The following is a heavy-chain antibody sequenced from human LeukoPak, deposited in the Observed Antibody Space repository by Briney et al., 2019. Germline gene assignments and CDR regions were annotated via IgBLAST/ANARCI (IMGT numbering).Heavy chain of an antibody. CDR2: ISGSGGST. J-gene: IGHJ5*02. D-gene: IGHD6-19*01. V-gene: IGHV3-23*01. CDR1: GFTFSSYA. CDR3: ARYSSSYGWFDP. Sequence: PGGSLRLSCAASGFTFSSYAMSWVRQAPGKGLEWVSAISGSGGSTYYADSVKGRFTISRDNAKNSLSLQMNSLRAEDTAVYYCARYSSSYGWFDPWGQGTLVTVSS.